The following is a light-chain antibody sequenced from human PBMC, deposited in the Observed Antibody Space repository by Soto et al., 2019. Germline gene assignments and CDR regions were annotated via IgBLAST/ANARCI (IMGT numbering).Light chain of an antibody. CDR2: GAS. CDR3: QQYGSSLPWT. CDR1: QSININY. V-gene: IGKV3-20*01. Sequence: EILLTHSPRTLSLSPGRRATLSCRASQSININYLAWYQQRPGQAPKLLIYGASSRATGIPDRFSGSGSGTDFTLTISRLEPEDFAVYYCQQYGSSLPWTFGQGPKVDIK. J-gene: IGKJ1*01.